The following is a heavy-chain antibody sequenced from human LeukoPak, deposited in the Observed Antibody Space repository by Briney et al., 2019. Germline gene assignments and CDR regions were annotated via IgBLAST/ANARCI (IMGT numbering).Heavy chain of an antibody. D-gene: IGHD2-2*01. CDR1: GFTFSSYS. CDR3: ARAHSKDIVVVPAALDY. V-gene: IGHV4-30-4*08. CDR2: IYYSGST. Sequence: LRLSCAASGFTFSSYSMNWVRQPPGKGLEWIGYIYYSGSTYYNPSLKSRVTISVDTSKNQFSLKLSSVTAADTAVYYCARAHSKDIVVVPAALDYWGQGTLVTVSS. J-gene: IGHJ4*02.